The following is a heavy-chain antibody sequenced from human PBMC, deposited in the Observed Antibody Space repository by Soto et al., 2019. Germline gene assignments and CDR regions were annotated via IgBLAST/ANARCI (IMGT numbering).Heavy chain of an antibody. Sequence: SVKVSCKASGGTFSSYAISWVRQAPGQGLEWMGGIIPIFGTANYAQKFQGRVTITADESTSTAYMELSSLRSEDTAVYYCARGVQLEGYHYYGMDVWGQGTTVTVSS. CDR3: ARGVQLEGYHYYGMDV. J-gene: IGHJ6*02. D-gene: IGHD6-6*01. CDR1: GGTFSSYA. CDR2: IIPIFGTA. V-gene: IGHV1-69*13.